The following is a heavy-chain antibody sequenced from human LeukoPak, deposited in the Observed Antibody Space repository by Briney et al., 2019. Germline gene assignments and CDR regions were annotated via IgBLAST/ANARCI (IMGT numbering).Heavy chain of an antibody. CDR3: AMRPYNWNDDGNIDY. CDR1: GYTFTSYD. D-gene: IGHD1-20*01. Sequence: GASVKVSCKASGYTFTSYDINWVRQATGQGLEWMGWMNPNSGYTGYAQKFQGRVTMTRNTSITTAYMELSSLRSADTAVYYFAMRPYNWNDDGNIDYWGQGTLVTVSS. V-gene: IGHV1-8*01. J-gene: IGHJ4*02. CDR2: MNPNSGYT.